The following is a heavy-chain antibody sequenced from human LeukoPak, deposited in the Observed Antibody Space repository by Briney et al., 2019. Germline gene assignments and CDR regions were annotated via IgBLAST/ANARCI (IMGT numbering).Heavy chain of an antibody. CDR2: IYYSGST. CDR3: ARDVGYSYDFDYYYMDV. Sequence: SETLSLTCTVSGGSISSYYWSWIRQPPGKGLEWIGYIYYSGSTNYNPSLKSRVTISVDTSKNQFSLKLSSVTAADTAEYYCARDVGYSYDFDYYYMDVWGKGTTVTVSS. CDR1: GGSISSYY. J-gene: IGHJ6*03. V-gene: IGHV4-59*01. D-gene: IGHD5-18*01.